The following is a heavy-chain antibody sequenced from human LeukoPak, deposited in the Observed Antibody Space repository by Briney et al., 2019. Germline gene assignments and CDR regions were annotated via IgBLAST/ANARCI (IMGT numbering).Heavy chain of an antibody. CDR3: TPESTAVAGSWAFDI. D-gene: IGHD6-19*01. V-gene: IGHV3-15*01. Sequence: GGSLRLSCAASGFTFSDAWMSWVRQAPGKGLEWVGRIKSRTYGGTTDYAAPVKGRFTVSRDDSQNTLYLQMNSLKTEDTAVYFCTPESTAVAGSWAFDIWGQGTMVTVSS. CDR2: IKSRTYGGTT. CDR1: GFTFSDAW. J-gene: IGHJ3*02.